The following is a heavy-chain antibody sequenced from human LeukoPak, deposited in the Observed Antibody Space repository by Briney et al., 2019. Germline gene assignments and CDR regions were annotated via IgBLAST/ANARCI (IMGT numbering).Heavy chain of an antibody. J-gene: IGHJ4*02. CDR1: GGSISSHY. CDR3: ARGWRCSSTSCYTSAYFDY. D-gene: IGHD2-2*02. V-gene: IGHV4-59*11. Sequence: PSETLSLTCTVSGGSISSHYWSWIRQPPGKGLEWIGYIYYSGSTNYNPSLKSRVTISVDTSKNQFSLKLSSVTAADTAVYYCARGWRCSSTSCYTSAYFDYWGQGTLVTVSS. CDR2: IYYSGST.